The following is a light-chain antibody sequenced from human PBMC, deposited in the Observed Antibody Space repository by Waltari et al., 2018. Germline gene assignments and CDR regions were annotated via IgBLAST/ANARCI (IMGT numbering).Light chain of an antibody. CDR3: QTWGAGIRV. CDR2: INRDDSP. Sequence: QLVLTQSPSASASLGASVKLTCTLSSGHSNYAIAWHQQQAEQGPRYLMKINRDDSPNKGDGIPDRFSGSTSGAERYLTISSLQSEDEADYYCQTWGAGIRVFGTGTKVTVL. V-gene: IGLV4-69*01. J-gene: IGLJ1*01. CDR1: SGHSNYA.